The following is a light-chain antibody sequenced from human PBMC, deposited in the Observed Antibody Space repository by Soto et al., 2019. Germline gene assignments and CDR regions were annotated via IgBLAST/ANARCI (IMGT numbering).Light chain of an antibody. CDR2: ATS. J-gene: IGKJ5*01. V-gene: IGKV3D-15*01. CDR1: QTVSNSF. CDR3: QQYNNWPPIT. Sequence: EIVVTQSPATLSVSPGERVTLSCRASQTVSNSFLGWYQQRPGQAPRLLMIATSKTAPGIPDRFSGSGSGTEFTLTISSLQSEDFAVYYCQQYNNWPPITFGQGTRLEIK.